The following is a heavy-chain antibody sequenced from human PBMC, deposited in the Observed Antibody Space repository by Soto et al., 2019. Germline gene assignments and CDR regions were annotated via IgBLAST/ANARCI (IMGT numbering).Heavy chain of an antibody. CDR2: IKSTSDGGTK. D-gene: IGHD1-26*01. Sequence: EVQLVESGGGLVKPGGSLRVSCAASGFTVSNTCMNWVRQAPGKGLEWVGRIKSTSDGGTKDYAAPVKVGFSISTDDSRSTLHPQMYRQDFEDAAVYYCTTDELVDHGGQGTLVSVCS. J-gene: IGHJ4*02. V-gene: IGHV3-15*07. CDR3: TTDELVDH. CDR1: GFTVSNTC.